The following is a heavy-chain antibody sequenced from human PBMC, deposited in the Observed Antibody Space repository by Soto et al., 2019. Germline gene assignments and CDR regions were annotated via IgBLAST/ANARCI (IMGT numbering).Heavy chain of an antibody. CDR1: GYSFTSYW. Sequence: PGESLKISCKGSGYSFTSYWIGWVRQMPGKGLEWMGIIYPGDSDTRYSPSFQGQVTISADKSISTAYLQWSSLKASDTAMYYCARGPYKQLVPHDAFDIWGQGTMVTVSS. D-gene: IGHD6-6*01. J-gene: IGHJ3*02. CDR3: ARGPYKQLVPHDAFDI. V-gene: IGHV5-51*01. CDR2: IYPGDSDT.